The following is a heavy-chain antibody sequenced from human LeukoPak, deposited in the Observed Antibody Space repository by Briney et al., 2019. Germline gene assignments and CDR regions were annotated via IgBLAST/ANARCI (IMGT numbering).Heavy chain of an antibody. J-gene: IGHJ4*02. CDR2: IIPIFGTA. CDR1: GYTFTSYG. Sequence: SVKVSCKASGYTFTSYGISWVRQAPGQGLEWMGGIIPIFGTANYAQKFQGRVTITTDESTSTAYMELSSLRSGDTAVYYCANLGNYGASWDYWGQGTLVTVSS. V-gene: IGHV1-69*05. CDR3: ANLGNYGASWDY. D-gene: IGHD4-17*01.